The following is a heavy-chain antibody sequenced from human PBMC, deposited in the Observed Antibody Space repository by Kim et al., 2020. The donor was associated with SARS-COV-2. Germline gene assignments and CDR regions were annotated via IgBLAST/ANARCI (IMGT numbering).Heavy chain of an antibody. V-gene: IGHV3-21*01. CDR1: GFTFSSYS. J-gene: IGHJ6*02. CDR3: ARDLAVAGYYYYYYGMDV. CDR2: ISSSSSYI. D-gene: IGHD6-19*01. Sequence: GGSLKLSCAASGFTFSSYSMNWVRQAPGKGLEWVSSISSSSSYIYYADSVKGRFTISRDNAKNSLYLQMNSLRAEDTAVYYCARDLAVAGYYYYYYGMDVWGQGTTVTVSS.